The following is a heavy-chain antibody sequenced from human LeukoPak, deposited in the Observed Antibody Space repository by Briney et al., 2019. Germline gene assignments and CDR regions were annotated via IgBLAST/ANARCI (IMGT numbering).Heavy chain of an antibody. Sequence: ASVKVSFKASGYPFTSYDINWVRQATGQGVEWMGWMNPNSGNTGYSQKFQGRVTMTRNTSISTAYMELSSLRSEDTAVYYCARYSSGWYDYWGQGTLVTVSS. CDR1: GYPFTSYD. CDR2: MNPNSGNT. D-gene: IGHD6-19*01. CDR3: ARYSSGWYDY. V-gene: IGHV1-8*01. J-gene: IGHJ4*02.